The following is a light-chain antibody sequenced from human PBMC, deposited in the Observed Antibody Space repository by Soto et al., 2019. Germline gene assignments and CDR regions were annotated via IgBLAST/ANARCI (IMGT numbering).Light chain of an antibody. CDR3: SSYTSSRDV. J-gene: IGLJ1*01. CDR2: DVS. V-gene: IGLV2-14*01. CDR1: SSDVGGYNY. Sequence: QSVLTQPASVSGSPGPSITISCTGTSSDVGGYNYVSWYQQHPGKAPKLMIYDVSNRPSGVSNRFSGSKSGNTASLTISGLQAEDEADYYCSSYTSSRDVFGTGTKVTVL.